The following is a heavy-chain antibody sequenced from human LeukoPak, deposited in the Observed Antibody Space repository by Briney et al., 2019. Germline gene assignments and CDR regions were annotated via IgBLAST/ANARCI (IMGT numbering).Heavy chain of an antibody. CDR3: ARRNDFWSGSGAFDI. CDR2: ISAYNGNT. D-gene: IGHD3-3*01. Sequence: ASVKVSCKASGYTFTSYGISWVRQAPGQGLEWIGWISAYNGNTNYAQKLQGRVTMTTDTSTSTAYMELRSLRSDDTAVYYCARRNDFWSGSGAFDIWGQGTMVTVSS. J-gene: IGHJ3*02. V-gene: IGHV1-18*01. CDR1: GYTFTSYG.